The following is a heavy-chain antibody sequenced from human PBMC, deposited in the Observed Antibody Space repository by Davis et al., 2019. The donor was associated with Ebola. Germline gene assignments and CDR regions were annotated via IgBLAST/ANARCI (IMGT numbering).Heavy chain of an antibody. D-gene: IGHD3-3*01. CDR3: ASTIFGVVINPYYFDY. J-gene: IGHJ4*02. CDR2: INHSGST. V-gene: IGHV4-34*01. Sequence: SETLSLTCAVYGRSSSGYYWSWIRQPPGKGLEWIGEINHSGSTNYNSSLKSRVTISVDTSKNQFSLKLTSVTAADTAVYYCASTIFGVVINPYYFDYWGQGTLVTVSS. CDR1: GRSSSGYY.